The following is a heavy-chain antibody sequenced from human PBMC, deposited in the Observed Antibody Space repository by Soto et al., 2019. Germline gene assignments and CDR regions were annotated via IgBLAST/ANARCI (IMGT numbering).Heavy chain of an antibody. CDR1: GYTFTTYA. Sequence: ASVKVSCKASGYTFTTYAIHWVRQAPGQRLEWMGWINAGNGNTKYSQNFQGRVTLTRETSASTVYMELSSLTTEDTAVYYCTTEGDSSGWGWWAYWGQGTLVTVSS. CDR2: INAGNGNT. CDR3: TTEGDSSGWGWWAY. D-gene: IGHD6-19*01. V-gene: IGHV1-3*01. J-gene: IGHJ4*02.